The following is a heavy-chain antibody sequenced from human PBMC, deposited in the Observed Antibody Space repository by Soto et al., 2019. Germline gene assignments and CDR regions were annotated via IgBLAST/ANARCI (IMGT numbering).Heavy chain of an antibody. D-gene: IGHD1-26*01. Sequence: QVQLQESGPGLVKPSETLSLTCTVSGGSISSYYWSWIRQPPGKGLEWIGYIYYSGSTNYNPSLRSPFPISGDTSKNQFSLKLIAVTAADTAVYYCASHSVGATIDYWGQGTLVTVSS. J-gene: IGHJ4*02. CDR1: GGSISSYY. V-gene: IGHV4-59*08. CDR2: IYYSGST. CDR3: ASHSVGATIDY.